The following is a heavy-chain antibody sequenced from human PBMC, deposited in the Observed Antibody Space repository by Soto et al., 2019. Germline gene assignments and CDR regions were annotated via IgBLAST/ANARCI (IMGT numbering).Heavy chain of an antibody. V-gene: IGHV3-7*01. Sequence: GGSLRLSCGVSGFTFSSYWMSWVRQAPGTGLEWVATIKQDGSEKYYVDSVKGRFTISRDNAKNSLYLQMSSLRAEDTAVYYCARDISSTCLFDYWGQGTLVAVSS. CDR3: ARDISSTCLFDY. CDR2: IKQDGSEK. J-gene: IGHJ4*02. D-gene: IGHD6-13*01. CDR1: GFTFSSYW.